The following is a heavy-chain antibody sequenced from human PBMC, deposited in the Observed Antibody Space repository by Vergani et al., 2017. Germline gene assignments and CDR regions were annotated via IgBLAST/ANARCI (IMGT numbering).Heavy chain of an antibody. CDR2: ISAYNGNT. D-gene: IGHD3-9*01. CDR3: ARDRYYDILTGYVHYYGRDV. V-gene: IGHV1-18*04. J-gene: IGHJ6*02. Sequence: QVQLVQSGAEVKKPGASVKVSCKASGYTFTSYGISWVRQAPGQGLEWMGWISAYNGNTNYAQKLQGRVTMTTDTSTSTAYMELRSLRSDDTAVYYCARDRYYDILTGYVHYYGRDVWGQGTTVTVSS. CDR1: GYTFTSYG.